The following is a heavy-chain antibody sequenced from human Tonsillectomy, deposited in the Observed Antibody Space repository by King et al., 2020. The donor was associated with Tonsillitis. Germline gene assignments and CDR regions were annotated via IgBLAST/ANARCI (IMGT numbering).Heavy chain of an antibody. CDR1: GGSISSYY. V-gene: IGHV4-59*01. J-gene: IGHJ4*02. CDR2: IYYSGST. D-gene: IGHD1-1*01. CDR3: ARRNTTGRDFDY. Sequence: TDSGGSISSYYWSWIRQPPVKGLEWIGYIYYSGSTNYNPSLKSRVTISVDTSKNQFSLKLSSLTDADQAVYYCARRNTTGRDFDYWGPGPLVTVSS.